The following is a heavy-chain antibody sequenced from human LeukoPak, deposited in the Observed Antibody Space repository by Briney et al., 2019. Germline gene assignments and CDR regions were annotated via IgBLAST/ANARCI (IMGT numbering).Heavy chain of an antibody. V-gene: IGHV3-48*03. CDR1: GFSFEDYA. D-gene: IGHD3-10*02. J-gene: IGHJ6*04. Sequence: PGGSLRLSCAASGFSFEDYAMPWVRQAPGKGLEWVSYISSSGSTIYYADSVKGRFTISRDNAKNSLYLQMNSLRAEDTAVYYCAELGITMIGGVWGKGTTVTISS. CDR3: AELGITMIGGV. CDR2: ISSSGSTI.